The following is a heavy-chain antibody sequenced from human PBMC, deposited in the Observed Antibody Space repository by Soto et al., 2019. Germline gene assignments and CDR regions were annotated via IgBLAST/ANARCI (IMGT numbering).Heavy chain of an antibody. Sequence: GASVKVSFKASGGTFSSYTISWVRQAPGQGLEWMGRIIPILGIANYAQKFQGRVTITADKSASTAYMELSSLRSEDTAVYYCAREYCSGGSSYSSFKHWGQGTLVTVPQ. J-gene: IGHJ1*01. V-gene: IGHV1-69*04. CDR2: IIPILGIA. D-gene: IGHD2-15*01. CDR1: GGTFSSYT. CDR3: AREYCSGGSSYSSFKH.